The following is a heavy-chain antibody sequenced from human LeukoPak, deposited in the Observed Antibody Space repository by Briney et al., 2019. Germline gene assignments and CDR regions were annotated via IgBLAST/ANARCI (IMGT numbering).Heavy chain of an antibody. J-gene: IGHJ5*02. D-gene: IGHD3-10*01. Sequence: GGSLRLSCATSGFIFSNYAVNWIRQAPGKGLEWVSIISGSGDTTYYADSVKGRFTISRDNSKNTLYLQMNSLRAEDTAVYYCAKSRGSGSYSPPNYFDPWGQGTLVTVSS. CDR2: ISGSGDTT. CDR1: GFIFSNYA. CDR3: AKSRGSGSYSPPNYFDP. V-gene: IGHV3-23*01.